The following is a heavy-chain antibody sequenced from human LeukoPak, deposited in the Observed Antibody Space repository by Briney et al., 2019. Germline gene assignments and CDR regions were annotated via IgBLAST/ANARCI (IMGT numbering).Heavy chain of an antibody. D-gene: IGHD5-18*01. Sequence: PGGSLRLSCAASGFSVSSNYMSWVRQAPGKGLEWVSVIYSGGSTYYADSVKGRFTISRDKSKNTLYLQMNSLRAEDTAMYYCARYSWPYHFAYWGQGTLVTVSS. CDR1: GFSVSSNY. J-gene: IGHJ4*02. V-gene: IGHV3-53*01. CDR2: IYSGGST. CDR3: ARYSWPYHFAY.